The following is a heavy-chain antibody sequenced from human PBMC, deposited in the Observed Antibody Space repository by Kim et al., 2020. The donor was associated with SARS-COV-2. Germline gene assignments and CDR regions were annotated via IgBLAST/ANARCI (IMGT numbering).Heavy chain of an antibody. CDR2: ISYDGSNK. CDR1: GFTFSSYG. CDR3: AKDLMYYDILTGYNYYYYYGMDV. J-gene: IGHJ6*02. Sequence: GGSLRLSCAASGFTFSSYGMHWVRQAPGKGLEWVAVISYDGSNKYYADSVKGRFTISRDNSKNTLYLQMNSLRAEDTAVYYCAKDLMYYDILTGYNYYYYYGMDVWGQGTTVTVSS. D-gene: IGHD3-9*01. V-gene: IGHV3-30*18.